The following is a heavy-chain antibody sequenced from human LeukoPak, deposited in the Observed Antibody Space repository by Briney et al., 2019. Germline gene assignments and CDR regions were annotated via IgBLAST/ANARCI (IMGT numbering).Heavy chain of an antibody. V-gene: IGHV4-59*10. D-gene: IGHD3-3*01. Sequence: SETLSLTCAVYGGSFSGYYWSWIRQPAGKGLEWIGRIYTSGSTNYNPSLKSRVTISVDTSKNQFSLKLSSVTAADTAVYYCARSPTVFGVVYMDVWGKGTTVTVSS. CDR3: ARSPTVFGVVYMDV. J-gene: IGHJ6*03. CDR2: IYTSGST. CDR1: GGSFSGYY.